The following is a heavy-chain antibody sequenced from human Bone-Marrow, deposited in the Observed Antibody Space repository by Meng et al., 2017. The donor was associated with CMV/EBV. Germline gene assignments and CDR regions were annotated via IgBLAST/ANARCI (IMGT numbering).Heavy chain of an antibody. CDR2: IKQDGSEK. J-gene: IGHJ4*02. V-gene: IGHV3-7*01. D-gene: IGHD1-1*01. Sequence: GESLKISCAASGFTFSSYWMSWVRQAPGKGLEWVANIKQDGSEKYYVDSVKGRFTISRDNAKNSLYLQMNSLRAEDTALYYCAREPDNLDYWGQGTLVTVSS. CDR1: GFTFSSYW. CDR3: AREPDNLDY.